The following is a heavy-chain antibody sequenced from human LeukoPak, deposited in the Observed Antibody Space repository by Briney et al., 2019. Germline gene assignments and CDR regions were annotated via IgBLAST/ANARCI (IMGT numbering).Heavy chain of an antibody. CDR1: GGSISSGGYY. V-gene: IGHV4-31*03. Sequence: PSQTLSLTCTVSGGSISSGGYYWSWIGQHPGKGLEWIGYIYYNGSTYYNPSLKSRVTISVDPSKSQFFLKLSSVTAADPAVYYCARYLQQLSGFDPWGQGTLVTVSS. J-gene: IGHJ5*02. D-gene: IGHD6-13*01. CDR2: IYYNGST. CDR3: ARYLQQLSGFDP.